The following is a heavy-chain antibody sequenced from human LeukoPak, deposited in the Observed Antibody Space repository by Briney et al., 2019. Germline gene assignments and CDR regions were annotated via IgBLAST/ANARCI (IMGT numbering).Heavy chain of an antibody. V-gene: IGHV1-2*02. CDR3: ARGRITMVRGVICAFDI. CDR2: INPNSGGT. D-gene: IGHD3-10*01. J-gene: IGHJ3*02. Sequence: GASVKVSCKASGYTFTGYYMHWVRQAPGQGLEWMGWINPNSGGTNYAQKFQGRVTMTRDTSISTAYMELSRLRSDDTAVYYCARGRITMVRGVICAFDIWGQGTMVTVSS. CDR1: GYTFTGYY.